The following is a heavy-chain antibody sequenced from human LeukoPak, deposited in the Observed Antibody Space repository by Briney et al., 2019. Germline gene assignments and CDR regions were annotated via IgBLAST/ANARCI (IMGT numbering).Heavy chain of an antibody. CDR2: IYSGGSK. CDR1: GFTVSSNH. V-gene: IGHV3-66*01. CDR3: ARGSYSGYDY. D-gene: IGHD5-12*01. J-gene: IGHJ4*02. Sequence: GGCLRLSSAAPGFTVSSNHMSRVRQAPGKGVEWVLVIYSGGSKYYADSVKGRFTIFRDNSKNTLYLQMNSLRAEDTAVYYCARGSYSGYDYWGQGTLVTVSS.